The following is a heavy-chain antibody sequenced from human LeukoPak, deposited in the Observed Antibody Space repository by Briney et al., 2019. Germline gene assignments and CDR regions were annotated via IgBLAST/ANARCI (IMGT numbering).Heavy chain of an antibody. J-gene: IGHJ4*02. Sequence: GASVKVSCKASGGTFSSYAISWVRQAPGQGLEWMGGIIPIFGTANYAQKFQGRVTITTDESTSTAYMELSRLRSDDTAVYYCARVAYYYDSSGYYYVWGQGTLVTVSS. CDR3: ARVAYYYDSSGYYYV. V-gene: IGHV1-69*05. D-gene: IGHD3-22*01. CDR1: GGTFSSYA. CDR2: IIPIFGTA.